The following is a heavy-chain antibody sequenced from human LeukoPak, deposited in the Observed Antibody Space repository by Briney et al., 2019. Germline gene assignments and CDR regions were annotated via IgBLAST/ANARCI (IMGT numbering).Heavy chain of an antibody. Sequence: GASVKVSCKASGYTFTSYYMHWVRQAPGQGLEWMGRINPNSGGTNYAQKFQGRVTMTRDTSISTAYMELSRLRSDDTAVYYCARGRGKYSSGWYGGYFDYWGQGTLVTVSS. CDR2: INPNSGGT. CDR3: ARGRGKYSSGWYGGYFDY. V-gene: IGHV1-2*06. CDR1: GYTFTSYY. D-gene: IGHD6-19*01. J-gene: IGHJ4*02.